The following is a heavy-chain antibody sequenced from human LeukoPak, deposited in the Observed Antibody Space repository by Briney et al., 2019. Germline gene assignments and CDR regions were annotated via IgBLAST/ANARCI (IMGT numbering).Heavy chain of an antibody. V-gene: IGHV4-39*01. D-gene: IGHD2-2*01. CDR1: GGSISSSSYY. CDR3: ARGGSTSPDYYYYMDV. J-gene: IGHJ6*03. Sequence: PSETLSLTCTVSGGSISSSSYYWGWIRQPPGKGLEWIGSIYYSGSTYYNPSLKSRVTISVDTSKDQFSLKLSSVTAADTAVYYCARGGSTSPDYYYYMDVWGKGTTVTVSS. CDR2: IYYSGST.